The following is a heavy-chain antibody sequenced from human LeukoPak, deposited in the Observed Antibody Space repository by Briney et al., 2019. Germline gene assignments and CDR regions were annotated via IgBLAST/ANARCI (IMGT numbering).Heavy chain of an antibody. J-gene: IGHJ4*02. CDR2: ISTNGGST. CDR1: GFTFSSYA. CDR3: ARDLESDY. V-gene: IGHV3-64*01. Sequence: GGSLRLSCAASGFTFSSYAMHWVRQAPGKGLEYVSAISTNGGSTYYANSVEGGFTISRDNSKNTLYLQMGSLRAEDMAVYYCARDLESDYWGQGTLVTVSS.